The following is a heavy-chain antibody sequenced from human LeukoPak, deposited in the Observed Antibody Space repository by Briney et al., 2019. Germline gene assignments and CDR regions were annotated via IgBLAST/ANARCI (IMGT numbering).Heavy chain of an antibody. V-gene: IGHV1-2*02. CDR1: GYTFTGYY. J-gene: IGHJ4*02. CDR3: ARVSYYGGNAFDY. Sequence: ASVKVSCKASGYTFTGYYMHWVRQAPGQGLEWMGWINPNSGGTNYAQKFQGRVTMTRDTSISTAYMELSRLRSDDTAVYYCARVSYYGGNAFDYWGQGTLVTVSS. CDR2: INPNSGGT. D-gene: IGHD4-23*01.